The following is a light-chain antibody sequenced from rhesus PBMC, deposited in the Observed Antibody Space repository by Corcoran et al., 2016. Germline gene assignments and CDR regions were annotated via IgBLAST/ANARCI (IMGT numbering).Light chain of an antibody. V-gene: IGKV3-42*01. CDR1: QSVSSS. J-gene: IGKJ4*01. Sequence: EIVMTQSPATLSLSPGERATLSCRASQSVSSSLAWYQQKPGQAPKLLIYGASSRATGIPDRFSGSGCGTEFTLTISSLEPEDVGVYYCQQDYSWPLTFGGGTKVELK. CDR2: GAS. CDR3: QQDYSWPLT.